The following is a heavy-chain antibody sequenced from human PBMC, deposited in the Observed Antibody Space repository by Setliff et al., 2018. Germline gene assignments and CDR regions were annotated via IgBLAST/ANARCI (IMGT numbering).Heavy chain of an antibody. V-gene: IGHV3-21*01. CDR3: ATNPRYTNSQLDY. CDR2: ISTTGRYK. Sequence: PGGSLRLSCAASGFTFSTYAMSWVRQAPGQGLEWVSSISTTGRYKFFADSVEGRFTVSRDNAKNSLYLEMNSLRAEDTAVYYCATNPRYTNSQLDYWGQGTLVTVSS. CDR1: GFTFSTYA. J-gene: IGHJ4*02. D-gene: IGHD6-6*01.